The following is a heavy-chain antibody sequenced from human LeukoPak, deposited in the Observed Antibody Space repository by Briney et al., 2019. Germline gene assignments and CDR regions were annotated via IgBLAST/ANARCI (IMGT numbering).Heavy chain of an antibody. Sequence: SETLSLTCTVSGGSISGYYWSWIRQSPGKGLEWIGYTKYGGATNYSPSLKSRVAMSVDTSKNQFSLKLSSVTAADTAVYYCARAFSSTRPWFDYWGQGTLVTVSS. CDR2: TKYGGAT. D-gene: IGHD6-13*01. CDR3: ARAFSSTRPWFDY. V-gene: IGHV4-59*08. J-gene: IGHJ4*02. CDR1: GGSISGYY.